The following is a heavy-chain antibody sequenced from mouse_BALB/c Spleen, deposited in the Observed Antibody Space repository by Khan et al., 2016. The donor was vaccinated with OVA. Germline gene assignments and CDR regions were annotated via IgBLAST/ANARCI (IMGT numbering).Heavy chain of an antibody. CDR3: AKQIWSPYYGMDY. V-gene: IGHV2-6-5*01. D-gene: IGHD1-1*02. CDR2: IWGGGST. Sequence: QVQLKESGPGLVAPSQSLSITCTVSGFSLTDHGVSWIRQPPGKGLEWLGVIWGGGSTYYNSVLKSRLSISKDNSKSQVFLKMNSLQTDDKAMYYCAKQIWSPYYGMDYWGQGTSVTVSS. CDR1: GFSLTDHG. J-gene: IGHJ4*01.